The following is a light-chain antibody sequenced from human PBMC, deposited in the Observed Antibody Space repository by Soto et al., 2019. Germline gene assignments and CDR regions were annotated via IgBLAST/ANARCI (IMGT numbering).Light chain of an antibody. CDR1: SSDVGGYNY. V-gene: IGLV2-11*01. CDR3: CSYAGSYTFL. CDR2: DVS. Sequence: QSALTQPRSVSGSPGQSVTISCTGTSSDVGGYNYVSWYQQHPGKAPKLMIYDVSKRPSGVPDRFSGSKSGNTASLTISGLQAEDEADYYCCSYAGSYTFLFGGGTKVTVL. J-gene: IGLJ3*02.